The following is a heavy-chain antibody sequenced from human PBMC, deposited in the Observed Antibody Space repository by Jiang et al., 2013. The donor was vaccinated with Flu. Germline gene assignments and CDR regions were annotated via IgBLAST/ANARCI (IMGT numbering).Heavy chain of an antibody. V-gene: IGHV4-59*01. D-gene: IGHD6-13*01. Sequence: LLKPSETLSLTCTVSGGSISSYYWSWIRQPPGKGLEWIGYIYYSGSTNYNPSLKSRVTISVDTSKNQFSLKLSSVTAADTAVYYCAREPAAGTAPFDYWGQGTLVTVSS. CDR2: IYYSGST. CDR3: AREPAAGTAPFDY. J-gene: IGHJ4*02. CDR1: GGSISSYY.